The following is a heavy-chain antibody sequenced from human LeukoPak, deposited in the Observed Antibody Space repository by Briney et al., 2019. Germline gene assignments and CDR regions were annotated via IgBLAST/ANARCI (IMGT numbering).Heavy chain of an antibody. CDR1: GGSFSGYY. J-gene: IGHJ6*02. CDR3: VRSPRRLGYCSGGSCYYYYGMDV. D-gene: IGHD2-15*01. V-gene: IGHV4-34*01. Sequence: PSETLSLTCAVYGGSFSGYYWSWIRQPPGKGLEWIGEINRSGSTNYNPSLKSRVTISVDTSKNQFSLKLSSVTAADTAVYYCVRSPRRLGYCSGGSCYYYYGMDVWGQGTTVTVSS. CDR2: INRSGST.